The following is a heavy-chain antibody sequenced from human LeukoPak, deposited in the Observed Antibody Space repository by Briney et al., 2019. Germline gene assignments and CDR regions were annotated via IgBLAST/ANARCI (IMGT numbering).Heavy chain of an antibody. V-gene: IGHV3-23*01. CDR3: AKGLSIAAAGTENWFDP. D-gene: IGHD6-13*01. CDR1: GFTFSSYA. Sequence: PGGSLRLSCAASGFTFSSYAMSWVRQAPGKGLEWVSAISGSGGSTYYADSVKGRFTISRDNSKNTLYLQMNSLRAEDTAVYYCAKGLSIAAAGTENWFDPWGQGTLVTVSS. J-gene: IGHJ5*02. CDR2: ISGSGGST.